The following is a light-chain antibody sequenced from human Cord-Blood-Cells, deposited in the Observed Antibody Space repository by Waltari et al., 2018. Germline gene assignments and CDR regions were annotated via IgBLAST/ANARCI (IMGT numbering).Light chain of an antibody. CDR1: QSVSSY. Sequence: EIVLTQSPATLSLSPGERATLSCRASQSVSSYLAWYQQKPGQAPRLLIYDASNRATGIPARFSGSGSGTDFTLTISSLEPEDFAVYYCQQRSNWPPSITFGQG. V-gene: IGKV3-11*01. CDR3: QQRSNWPPSIT. J-gene: IGKJ5*01. CDR2: DAS.